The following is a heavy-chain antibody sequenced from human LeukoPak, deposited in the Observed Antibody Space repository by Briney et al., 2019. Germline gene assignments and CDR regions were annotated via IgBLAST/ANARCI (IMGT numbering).Heavy chain of an antibody. D-gene: IGHD6-13*01. V-gene: IGHV3-74*01. CDR2: INSDGRST. Sequence: PGGSLRLSCAASGVTFSSYWMHWVRQAPGKGLGWVARINSDGRSTNYADSVKGGFTISRENAKKTLYLQMNSLRAEDTALYYCARPYSSSYYYYMDVWGKGTTVTVSS. CDR3: ARPYSSSYYYYMDV. J-gene: IGHJ6*03. CDR1: GVTFSSYW.